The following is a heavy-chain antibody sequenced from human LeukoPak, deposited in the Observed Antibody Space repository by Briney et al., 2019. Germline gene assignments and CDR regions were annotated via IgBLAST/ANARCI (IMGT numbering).Heavy chain of an antibody. D-gene: IGHD1-26*01. J-gene: IGHJ4*02. CDR1: GFTFSSYW. V-gene: IGHV3-74*01. Sequence: GGSLRLSCAASGFTFSSYWMYWVRQAPGKGLVWVSRINSDGSSTSYADSVKGRFPISRDNAKNTLYLQMNSLRAEDTAVYYWARGGVGAIYVDYWGEGTLVTDSS. CDR2: INSDGSST. CDR3: ARGGVGAIYVDY.